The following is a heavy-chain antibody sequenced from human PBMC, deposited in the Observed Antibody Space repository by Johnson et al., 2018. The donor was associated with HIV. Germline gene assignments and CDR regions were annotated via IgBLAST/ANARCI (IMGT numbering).Heavy chain of an antibody. Sequence: QVQLVESGGGVVQPGRSLRLSCAASGFTFSSYGMHWVRQAPGKGLEWVAVISYDGSNKYYADSVKGRFTISRDNSKNTLYLQMNSLRAEDTAGYYCARVLGGGITGTTGDAFDIWGQGTMVTVSS. CDR3: ARVLGGGITGTTGDAFDI. CDR2: ISYDGSNK. D-gene: IGHD1-7*01. V-gene: IGHV3-30*03. J-gene: IGHJ3*02. CDR1: GFTFSSYG.